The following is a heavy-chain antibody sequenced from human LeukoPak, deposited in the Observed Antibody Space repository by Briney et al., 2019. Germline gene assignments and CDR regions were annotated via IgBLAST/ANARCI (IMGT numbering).Heavy chain of an antibody. CDR1: GFTFRNAW. Sequence: PGGSLRLSCATSGFTFRNAWMSWVRQAPGKGLEWVGRIKSKSDGGTTDYTAPVKGRFTIPRDDSKNMLHLQMHSLNTEDTAVYYCSTDLAAMVRAIDYWGHGTLVTVSS. J-gene: IGHJ4*01. CDR2: IKSKSDGGTT. V-gene: IGHV3-15*01. CDR3: STDLAAMVRAIDY. D-gene: IGHD5-18*01.